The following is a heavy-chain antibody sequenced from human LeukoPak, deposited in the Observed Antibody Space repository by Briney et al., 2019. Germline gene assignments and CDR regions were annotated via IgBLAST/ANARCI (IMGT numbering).Heavy chain of an antibody. CDR2: MKQDGSEK. CDR3: ARVGYCSSARCYRAGLGY. Sequence: GKSLRLSCAASGFTFSSHWMTWVRQAPGKGLEWVANMKQDGSEKFYVDSVKGRFTISRDNAKNSLYLQMNSLRAEDTAVYYCARVGYCSSARCYRAGLGYWGQGTLVTVSS. CDR1: GFTFSSHW. J-gene: IGHJ4*02. D-gene: IGHD2-2*02. V-gene: IGHV3-7*03.